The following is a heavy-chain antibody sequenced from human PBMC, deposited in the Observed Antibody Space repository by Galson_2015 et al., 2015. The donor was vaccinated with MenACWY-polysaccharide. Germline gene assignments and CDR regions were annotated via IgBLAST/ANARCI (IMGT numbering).Heavy chain of an antibody. J-gene: IGHJ6*02. V-gene: IGHV1-3*01. Sequence: SVPVPCTASGYTFTPYGLHWVLPVPGKRLECMGWIDVGNGYTKLSQNFQGRVTITRDTSARTAYMELSSLRSEGTAVYYCARVTAGTGGIDVWGQGTMVTVSS. D-gene: IGHD1-1*01. CDR1: GYTFTPYG. CDR3: ARVTAGTGGIDV. CDR2: IDVGNGYT.